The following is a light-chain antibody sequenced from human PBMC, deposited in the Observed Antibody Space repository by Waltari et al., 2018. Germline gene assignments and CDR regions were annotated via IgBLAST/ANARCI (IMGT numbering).Light chain of an antibody. CDR1: SSDAGGYNY. Sequence: QSALTQPAPVSGSPGPSITISCTGTSSDAGGYNYVTWYQQHPGKAPKLMFYDVSNRPSGVSNRFSGSKSGNTASLTISGLQAEDEADYYCSSYTSSSTLGGVFGGGTKLTVL. CDR3: SSYTSSSTLGGV. J-gene: IGLJ2*01. V-gene: IGLV2-14*03. CDR2: DVS.